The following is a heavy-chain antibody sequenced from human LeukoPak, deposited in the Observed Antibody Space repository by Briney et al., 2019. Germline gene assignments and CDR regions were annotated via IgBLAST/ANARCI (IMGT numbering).Heavy chain of an antibody. CDR1: GFTFSTYG. V-gene: IGHV3-30*18. CDR2: VLFDGSKK. CDR3: AKSWRPNGYYHAFDF. D-gene: IGHD4-17*01. Sequence: GGSLRLSCAASGFTFSTYGMHWVRQAPGKGLEWVAVVLFDGSKKYYEDSVEGRFTISRDNSKNTLYLQMSSLRPEDTAMFYCAKSWRPNGYYHAFDFWGQGTMVTVSS. J-gene: IGHJ3*01.